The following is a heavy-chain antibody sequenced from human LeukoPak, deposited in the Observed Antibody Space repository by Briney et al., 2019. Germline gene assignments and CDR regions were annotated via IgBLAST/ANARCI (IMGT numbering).Heavy chain of an antibody. CDR3: ARDTSGPDY. V-gene: IGHV3-7*01. J-gene: IGHJ4*02. Sequence: GGSLRLSCAASGFTFSDHYMSWIRQAPGKGLEWVANIKRDESEEYYVDSVKGRFTISRDNAKNSLYLQMNSLRAEDTAVYYCARDTSGPDYWGQGTLVTVSS. CDR1: GFTFSDHY. D-gene: IGHD6-19*01. CDR2: IKRDESEE.